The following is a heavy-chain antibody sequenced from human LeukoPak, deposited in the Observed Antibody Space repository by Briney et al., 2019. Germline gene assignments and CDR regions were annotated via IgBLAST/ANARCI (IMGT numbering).Heavy chain of an antibody. CDR3: ARGQGATVPQVGKSWFDP. Sequence: SETLSLTCAVYIDSFSNYHWNWIRQTPGKGMEWIGEVNESGGTNIRPSLRSRIILSVDTSKNQFSLKLISVTVADTAIYYCARGQGATVPQVGKSWFDPWGQGTWVTVSS. CDR2: VNESGGT. V-gene: IGHV4-34*01. J-gene: IGHJ5*02. D-gene: IGHD1-26*01. CDR1: IDSFSNYH.